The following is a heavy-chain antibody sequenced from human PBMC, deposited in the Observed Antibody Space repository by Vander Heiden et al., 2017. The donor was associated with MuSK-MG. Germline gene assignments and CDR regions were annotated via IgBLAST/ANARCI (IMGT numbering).Heavy chain of an antibody. CDR3: GRDKGDYFFDD. Sequence: QVQLVQSGADVKKPGASVKVSCKASGYIFIDYYIHWVRQAPGQGLEWMGWINPNRGGTKVAQKFQGRVTMTRDTSINTVYMELSSLRADDTAVYYCGRDKGDYFFDDWGQGILVTVSS. CDR2: INPNRGGT. CDR1: GYIFIDYY. V-gene: IGHV1-2*02. J-gene: IGHJ4*02. D-gene: IGHD3-3*01.